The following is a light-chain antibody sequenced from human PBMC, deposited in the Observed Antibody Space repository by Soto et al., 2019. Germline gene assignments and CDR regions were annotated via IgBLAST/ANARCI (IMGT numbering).Light chain of an antibody. CDR1: QSISGW. J-gene: IGKJ2*01. V-gene: IGKV1-5*03. CDR3: QQYISWPYT. Sequence: DIQMTQSPSTLSASVGDSVTITCRASQSISGWLAWYQQKPGKAPKKLMYKASTLESGVPSRVSGSVSGTEFSLTISSLQTDGFAAYFCQQYISWPYTFGQGTKLEIE. CDR2: KAS.